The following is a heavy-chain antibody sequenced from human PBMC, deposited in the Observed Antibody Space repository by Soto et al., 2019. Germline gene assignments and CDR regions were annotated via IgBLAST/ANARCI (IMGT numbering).Heavy chain of an antibody. CDR3: AHSPYYGDKLDY. Sequence: QITLKESGPTLVKPTQTLTLTCTFSGFSLSTGGVGVGWIRQPPGKALEWLALIYWDDDKLYSPSLKSRLTIXKXXSKNQVVLTMTNMDPVDTATYYCAHSPYYGDKLDYWGQGTLVTVSS. CDR2: IYWDDDK. D-gene: IGHD4-17*01. V-gene: IGHV2-5*02. CDR1: GFSLSTGGVG. J-gene: IGHJ4*02.